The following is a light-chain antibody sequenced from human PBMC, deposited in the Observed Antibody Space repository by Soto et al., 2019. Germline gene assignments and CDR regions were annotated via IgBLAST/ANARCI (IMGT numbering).Light chain of an antibody. J-gene: IGLJ1*01. Sequence: SALPQPASVSGSPGQSITISCTGTSSDVGDYPYVSWYQQHPGKVPKLIIYEVTNRPSGVTSRFSGSKSENTASLTISGLQAEDEADYYCSSYSATNTLVFGSGTKVTVL. CDR2: EVT. CDR3: SSYSATNTLV. CDR1: SSDVGDYPY. V-gene: IGLV2-14*01.